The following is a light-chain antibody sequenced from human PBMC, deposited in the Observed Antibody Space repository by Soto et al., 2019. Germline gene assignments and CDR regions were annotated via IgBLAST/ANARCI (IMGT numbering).Light chain of an antibody. CDR3: QQYNNWPYT. J-gene: IGKJ2*01. V-gene: IGKV3-15*01. CDR1: QTVAAN. CDR2: AAS. Sequence: EIVMTQSPATLSVSPGERATLPCRASQTVAANLAWYQQKPGQAPRLLIYAASTRATGIPARFSGIGSGTEFTLTISSLQSEDFAVYSCQQYNNWPYTFGQGTKLEIK.